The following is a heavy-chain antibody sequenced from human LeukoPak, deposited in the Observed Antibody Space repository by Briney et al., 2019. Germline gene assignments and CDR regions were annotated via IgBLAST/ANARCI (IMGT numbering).Heavy chain of an antibody. CDR1: GYTFTSYA. V-gene: IGHV7-4-1*02. Sequence: ASVKVSCKASGYTFTSYAMNWVRQAPGQGLEWMGWINTNTGNPTYAQGFTGRFVFSLDTSVSTAYLQISSLKAEDTAVYYCARASSGSSWYNYYYYYGMDVWGQGTTVTVSS. CDR2: INTNTGNP. CDR3: ARASSGSSWYNYYYYYGMDV. D-gene: IGHD6-13*01. J-gene: IGHJ6*02.